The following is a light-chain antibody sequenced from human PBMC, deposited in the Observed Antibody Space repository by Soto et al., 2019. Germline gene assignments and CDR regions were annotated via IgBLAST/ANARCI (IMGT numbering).Light chain of an antibody. V-gene: IGKV2-30*01. CDR2: KVF. Sequence: CLPDTLGQPASISCRSSQSLVDSDGNTYLNWVQLRPGQSPRRLIYKVFNRDSGVTDRVSGSGLVTDFTLKINRVDAEDVAVYYCMQGGIWPYTFGQGNKVDIK. CDR3: MQGGIWPYT. J-gene: IGKJ2*01. CDR1: QSLVDSDGNTY.